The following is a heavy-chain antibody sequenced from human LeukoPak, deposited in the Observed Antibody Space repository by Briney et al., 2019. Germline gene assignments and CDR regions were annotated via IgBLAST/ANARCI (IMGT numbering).Heavy chain of an antibody. V-gene: IGHV3-53*01. D-gene: IGHD5-18*01. J-gene: IGHJ4*02. CDR2: IYSGGSA. Sequence: GGSLRLSCAASGFTVSSNYMSWVRQAPGEGLEWVSDIYSGGSAYYADSVKGRFTISRDNSKNTLYLQMNSLRAEDTAVYYCARDEGGYSYGYNWGEGTLVTVSS. CDR1: GFTVSSNY. CDR3: ARDEGGYSYGYN.